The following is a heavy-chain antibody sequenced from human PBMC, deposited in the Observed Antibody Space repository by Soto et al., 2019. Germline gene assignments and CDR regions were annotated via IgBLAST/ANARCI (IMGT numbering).Heavy chain of an antibody. V-gene: IGHV4-34*01. D-gene: IGHD6-13*01. CDR2: INHSGSA. J-gene: IGHJ4*02. Sequence: PSETLSLTCAVYGGSFSGYIWTWIRQTPGKGLQWIGQINHSGSAVYNPSLKDRVTISTMSNNQFSLELSSVTAADTAVYYCARLGYTNSWSRSYFDHWGQGALVTVSS. CDR3: ARLGYTNSWSRSYFDH. CDR1: GGSFSGYI.